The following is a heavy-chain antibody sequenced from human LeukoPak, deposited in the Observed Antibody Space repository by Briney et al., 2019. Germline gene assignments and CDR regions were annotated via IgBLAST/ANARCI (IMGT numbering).Heavy chain of an antibody. CDR2: IRSKANHYAT. CDR1: GFTFSSYG. V-gene: IGHV3-73*01. J-gene: IGHJ5*02. Sequence: GGSLRLSCAASGFTFSSYGMHWVRQASGKGLEWVGRIRSKANHYATAYAASVKGRFTVSRDDSKNTAYLQMNSLKTEDTAVYYCTLNNWDENGFDPWGQGTLVTVSS. D-gene: IGHD1-1*01. CDR3: TLNNWDENGFDP.